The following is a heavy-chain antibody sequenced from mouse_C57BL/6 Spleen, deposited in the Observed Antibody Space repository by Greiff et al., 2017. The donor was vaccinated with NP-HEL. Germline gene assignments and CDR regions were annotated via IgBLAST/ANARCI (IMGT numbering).Heavy chain of an antibody. V-gene: IGHV1-81*01. CDR1: GYTFTSYG. CDR2: IYPRSGNT. CDR3: ARSGTVVGKYFDV. Sequence: VQLQQSGAELARPGASVKLSCKASGYTFTSYGISWVKQRTGQGLEWIGEIYPRSGNTYYNEKFKGKATLTADKSSSTAYMELRSLTSEDSAVYFCARSGTVVGKYFDVWGTGTTVTVSS. J-gene: IGHJ1*03. D-gene: IGHD1-1*01.